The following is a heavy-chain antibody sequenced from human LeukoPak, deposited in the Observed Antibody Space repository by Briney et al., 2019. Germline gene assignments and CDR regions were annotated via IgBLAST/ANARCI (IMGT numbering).Heavy chain of an antibody. CDR2: IIPIFGTA. J-gene: IGHJ6*02. D-gene: IGHD2-2*01. CDR3: AREEVVPAAIMYYYYGMDV. CDR1: GGTFSSYA. Sequence: PEASVKVSCKASGGTFSSYAISWVRQAPGQGLEWMGGIIPIFGTANYAQKFQGRVTITADESTSTAYMELSSLRSEDTAVYYCAREEVVPAAIMYYYYGMDVWGQGTTVTVSS. V-gene: IGHV1-69*01.